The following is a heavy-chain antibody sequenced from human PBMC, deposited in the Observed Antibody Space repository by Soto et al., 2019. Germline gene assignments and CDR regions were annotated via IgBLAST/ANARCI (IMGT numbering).Heavy chain of an antibody. J-gene: IGHJ6*02. CDR3: ARVQAIVVVPAAVGGMDV. V-gene: IGHV3-48*03. D-gene: IGHD2-2*01. CDR1: GFTFSSYE. Sequence: GGSLRLSCASSGFTFSSYEMNCVLHAPGKGLEWVSYISSSGSTIYYADSVKGRFTISRDNAKNSLYLQMNSLRAEDTAVYYCARVQAIVVVPAAVGGMDVWGQGTTVTVSS. CDR2: ISSSGSTI.